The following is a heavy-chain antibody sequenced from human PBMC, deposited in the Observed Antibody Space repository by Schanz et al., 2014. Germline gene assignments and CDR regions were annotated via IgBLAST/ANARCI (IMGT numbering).Heavy chain of an antibody. CDR3: ARGPSQGYSYGHNIGAYYYGMDV. CDR2: IISILGIP. CDR1: GGTFNSYT. J-gene: IGHJ6*02. D-gene: IGHD5-18*01. V-gene: IGHV1-69*04. Sequence: QVQLVQSGAEVKKPGSSVKVSCKASGGTFNSYTISWVRQAPGQGLEWMGRIISILGIPNYAQKFQGRVTFTADKSTSTAYMELSSLKSEDTAVYYCARGPSQGYSYGHNIGAYYYGMDVWGQGTTVTVSS.